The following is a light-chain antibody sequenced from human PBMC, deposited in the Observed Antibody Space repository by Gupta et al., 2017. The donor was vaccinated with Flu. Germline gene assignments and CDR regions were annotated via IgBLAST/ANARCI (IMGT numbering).Light chain of an antibody. Sequence: SALPHPSSLSASPGQSIIISSNGTSSDVGSYIYVSWYQHHPGKAPKLMIYEGNNRPSGISSRFSGSKSGNTASLTISGLQAEDEADYYCSSYTSSSTCVFGGGTRATVL. J-gene: IGLJ1*01. V-gene: IGLV2-14*01. CDR1: SSDVGSYIY. CDR2: EGN. CDR3: SSYTSSSTCV.